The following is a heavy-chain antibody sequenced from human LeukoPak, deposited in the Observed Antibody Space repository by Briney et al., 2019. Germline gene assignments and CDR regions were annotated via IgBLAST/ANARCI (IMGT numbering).Heavy chain of an antibody. CDR3: ARDTTLDEGSSRYGFDY. V-gene: IGHV4-59*01. CDR1: GGSFSRYS. D-gene: IGHD6-13*01. J-gene: IGHJ4*02. CDR2: VYNGGT. Sequence: SETLSLTCSVSGGSFSRYSWNWIRQPPGKRLEWIGYVYNGGTNYNPSLKSRVTMSVDTSKKRFSLTLTSVNAADTAVYYCARDTTLDEGSSRYGFDYWGQGTLVTVSS.